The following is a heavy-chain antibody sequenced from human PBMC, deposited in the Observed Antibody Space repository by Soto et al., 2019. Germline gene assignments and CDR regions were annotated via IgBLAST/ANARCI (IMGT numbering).Heavy chain of an antibody. D-gene: IGHD6-25*01. Sequence: EVQLLESGGGLVQPGGSLRLSCAASGFTFSSYAMSWVRQAPGKGLEWVSAISGTGGTTYYADSVKGRFTISRDNSRNTLHLQMNSLRAEDTAIYYCAKFFVETGGSSDWPWSFHFWGQGTLVTVSS. CDR1: GFTFSSYA. V-gene: IGHV3-23*01. J-gene: IGHJ4*02. CDR2: ISGTGGTT. CDR3: AKFFVETGGSSDWPWSFHF.